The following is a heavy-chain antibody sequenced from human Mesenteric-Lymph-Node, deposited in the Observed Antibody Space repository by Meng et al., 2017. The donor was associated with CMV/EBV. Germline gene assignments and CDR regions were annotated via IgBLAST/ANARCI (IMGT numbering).Heavy chain of an antibody. D-gene: IGHD1-26*01. CDR2: IGGIDSST. CDR3: ARDIAGATPSGMDV. CDR1: GFTFSIYA. V-gene: IGHV3-23*01. Sequence: GESLKISCAASGFTFSIYAMSWVRQAPGKGLEWVSTIGGIDSSTCYADSVKGRFTISRDNSKNTLYLQMNSLRAEDTAVYYCARDIAGATPSGMDVWGQGTTVTVSS. J-gene: IGHJ6*02.